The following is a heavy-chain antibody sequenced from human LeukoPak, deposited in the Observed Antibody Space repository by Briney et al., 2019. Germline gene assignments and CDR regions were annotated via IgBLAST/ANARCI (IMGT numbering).Heavy chain of an antibody. V-gene: IGHV3-30*02. Sequence: GGSLRLSCAASGFTFSSYGMHWVRQAPGKGLEWVALIRYDGSNIYYADSVKGRFTISRYNSNNTLYLQMNSLRAEDTAVYYCAKDGRRGVYWGQGTLVTVSS. J-gene: IGHJ4*02. D-gene: IGHD3-10*01. CDR3: AKDGRRGVY. CDR2: IRYDGSNI. CDR1: GFTFSSYG.